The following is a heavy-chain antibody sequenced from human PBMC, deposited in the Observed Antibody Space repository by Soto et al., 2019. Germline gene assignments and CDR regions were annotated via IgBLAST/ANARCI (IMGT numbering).Heavy chain of an antibody. CDR3: ARGVVGRGSGSYQKYYYGMDV. V-gene: IGHV1-69*13. J-gene: IGHJ6*02. CDR2: IIPIFGTA. Sequence: ASVKVSCKASGGTFSSYAISWVRQAPGQGLEWMGGIIPIFGTANYAQKFRGRVTITADESTSTAYMELSSLSSEDTAVYYCARGVVGRGSGSYQKYYYGMDVWGQGTTVTVSS. D-gene: IGHD3-10*01. CDR1: GGTFSSYA.